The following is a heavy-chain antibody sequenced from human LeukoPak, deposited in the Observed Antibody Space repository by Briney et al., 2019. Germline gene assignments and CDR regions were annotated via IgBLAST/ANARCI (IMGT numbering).Heavy chain of an antibody. CDR2: IYYSGST. CDR1: GGSISSYY. Sequence: SETLSLTCTVSGGSISSYYWSWIRQPPGKGLEWIGYIYYSGSTNYNPPLKSRVTISVDTSKNQFSLKLSSVTAADTAVYYCASSVYGLYYFDYWGQGTLVTVSS. V-gene: IGHV4-59*08. D-gene: IGHD2-8*01. J-gene: IGHJ4*02. CDR3: ASSVYGLYYFDY.